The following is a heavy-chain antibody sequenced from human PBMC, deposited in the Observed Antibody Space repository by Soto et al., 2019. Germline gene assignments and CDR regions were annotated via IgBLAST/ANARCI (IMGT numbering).Heavy chain of an antibody. CDR3: ARIPVDTYMINWFDP. V-gene: IGHV4-61*08. J-gene: IGHJ5*02. Sequence: SETLSLTCTVSGGSVSSGDYYWSLIWQPPGKGLEWIGYIYYSGSTNYNPSLKSRVSISLDTSKNQFSLRLTSVTAADTAVYYCARIPVDTYMINWFDPWGQGTLVTVSS. CDR2: IYYSGST. CDR1: GGSVSSGDYY. D-gene: IGHD5-18*01.